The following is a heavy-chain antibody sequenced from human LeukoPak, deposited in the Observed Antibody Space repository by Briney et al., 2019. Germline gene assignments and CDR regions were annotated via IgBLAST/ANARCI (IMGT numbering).Heavy chain of an antibody. Sequence: PGGSLRLSCAASGFTFSTYALHWVRQAPGRGLEWVAVRSYDGSNKYYADSVKGRFTISRDNSKNTLYLQMNSLRAEDTAVYYCARDRDWGCSYCSYWGQGTLVTVSS. CDR2: RSYDGSNK. J-gene: IGHJ4*02. CDR1: GFTFSTYA. D-gene: IGHD7-27*01. CDR3: ARDRDWGCSYCSY. V-gene: IGHV3-30-3*01.